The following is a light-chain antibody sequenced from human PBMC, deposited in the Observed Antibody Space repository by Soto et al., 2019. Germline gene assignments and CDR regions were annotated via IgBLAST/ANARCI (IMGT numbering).Light chain of an antibody. V-gene: IGKV1-27*01. CDR2: AAS. Sequence: DIQMTQSPSSLSASVGDRVTITCRASQGISNYLAWYQQKPGKVPKLLIYAASTLQSGVPSRFSGSGSGTDFTLTISSLQPEDVATNYCQKYNSAPRTFGQATPLEIK. J-gene: IGKJ1*01. CDR1: QGISNY. CDR3: QKYNSAPRT.